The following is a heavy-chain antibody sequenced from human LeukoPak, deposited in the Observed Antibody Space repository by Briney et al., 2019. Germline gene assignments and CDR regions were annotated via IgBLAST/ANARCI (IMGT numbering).Heavy chain of an antibody. CDR1: GGSISSYY. V-gene: IGHV4-59*08. D-gene: IGHD3-3*01. Sequence: SETLSLTYTVSGGSISSYYWSWVRQPPGKGLEWIGYIYYSGSTNYNPSLKSRVTISVDTSKNQFSLKLSSVTAADTAVYYCARFGVTDDWGQGTLVTVSS. J-gene: IGHJ4*02. CDR2: IYYSGST. CDR3: ARFGVTDD.